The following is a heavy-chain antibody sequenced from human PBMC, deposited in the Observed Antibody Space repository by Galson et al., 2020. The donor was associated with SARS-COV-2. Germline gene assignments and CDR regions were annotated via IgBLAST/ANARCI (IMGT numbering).Heavy chain of an antibody. CDR2: ISAYNGNT. CDR3: ASLQSYYYGSGSYYNRDPYGMDV. Sequence: GESLKISCKASGYTFTSYGISWVRQAPGQGLEWMGWISAYNGNTNYAQKLQGRVTMTTDTSTSTAYMELRSLRSDDTAVYYCASLQSYYYGSGSYYNRDPYGMDVWGQGTTVTVSS. CDR1: GYTFTSYG. J-gene: IGHJ6*02. D-gene: IGHD3-10*01. V-gene: IGHV1-18*01.